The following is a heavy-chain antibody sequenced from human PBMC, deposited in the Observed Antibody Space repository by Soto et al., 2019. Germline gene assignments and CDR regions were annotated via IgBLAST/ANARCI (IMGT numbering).Heavy chain of an antibody. V-gene: IGHV3-23*01. Sequence: GGSLRLSCAASGFTFSNYAMNWVRQAPGKGLEWVSAISGSGGSTYYADSVKGRFTISRDNSKNTLFLQVNSLRAEDTAVYYCAKDYSSGWDPWFDPWGQGTLVTVSS. CDR1: GFTFSNYA. J-gene: IGHJ5*02. D-gene: IGHD6-19*01. CDR3: AKDYSSGWDPWFDP. CDR2: ISGSGGST.